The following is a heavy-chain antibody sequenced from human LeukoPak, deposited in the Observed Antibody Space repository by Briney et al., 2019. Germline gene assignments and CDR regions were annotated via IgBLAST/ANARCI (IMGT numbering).Heavy chain of an antibody. V-gene: IGHV3-30*02. J-gene: IGHJ6*02. Sequence: GGSLRLPCAASGFTFSSYGMHWVRQAPGKGLEWVAFIRYDGSNKYYADSVKGRFTISRDNSKNTLYLQMNSLRADDTAVYYCAKDESGGGWFGELLPYYYYYGMDVWGQGTTVTVSS. D-gene: IGHD3-10*01. CDR2: IRYDGSNK. CDR1: GFTFSSYG. CDR3: AKDESGGGWFGELLPYYYYYGMDV.